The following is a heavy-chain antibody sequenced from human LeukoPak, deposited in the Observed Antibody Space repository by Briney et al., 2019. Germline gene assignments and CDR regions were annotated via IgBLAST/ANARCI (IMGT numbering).Heavy chain of an antibody. CDR3: VKGGWGTVLDY. V-gene: IGHV3-23*01. D-gene: IGHD3-10*01. Sequence: GGSLRLSCAASGFTFSIYAMGWVRQAPGEGLEWISTICATGDSTYYADSVKGRLAISRDNSKSTLYLQMSSVRADDTAVYYCVKGGWGTVLDYWGQGTLVTVSS. J-gene: IGHJ4*02. CDR1: GFTFSIYA. CDR2: ICATGDST.